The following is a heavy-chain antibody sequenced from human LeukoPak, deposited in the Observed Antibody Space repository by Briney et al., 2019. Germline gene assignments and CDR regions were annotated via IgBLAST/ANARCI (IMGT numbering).Heavy chain of an antibody. CDR1: GGSISSGGYS. J-gene: IGHJ4*02. Sequence: SETLSLTCAVSGGSISSGGYSWSWIRQPPGKGLEWIGYIYYSGSTYYNPSLKSRVTISVDTSKNQFSLKLSSVTAADTAVYYCASNDDPYSFDYWGQGTLVTVSS. CDR3: ASNDDPYSFDY. D-gene: IGHD1-1*01. CDR2: IYYSGST. V-gene: IGHV4-61*08.